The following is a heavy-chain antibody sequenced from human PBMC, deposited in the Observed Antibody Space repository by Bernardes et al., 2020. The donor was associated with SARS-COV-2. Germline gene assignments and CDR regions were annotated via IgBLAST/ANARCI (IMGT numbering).Heavy chain of an antibody. Sequence: GGSLRLSCAASGFTFSDEWMNWVRQAPGKGLEWVGRIKRKSDGKTTEYADPVKGRFTVSRDDSTNTLNLQMNSLRTEDTAGYYCVTVPSVEAMIWGQGTLVTGSS. V-gene: IGHV3-15*01. CDR3: VTVPSVEAMI. D-gene: IGHD3-22*01. J-gene: IGHJ1*01. CDR1: GFTFSDEW. CDR2: IKRKSDGKTT.